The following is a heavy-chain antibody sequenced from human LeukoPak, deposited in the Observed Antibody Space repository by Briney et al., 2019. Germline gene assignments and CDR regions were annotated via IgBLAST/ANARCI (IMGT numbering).Heavy chain of an antibody. V-gene: IGHV3-23*01. D-gene: IGHD4-17*01. CDR1: GFSFSSYA. CDR2: ISGSGGNT. Sequence: GGSLRLSCAASGFSFSSYAMSWVRQAPGKGLEWVSIISGSGGNTYYADSVKGRFTISRDDSKNTLFLHINSLSVEDTAVYYCAAAVNTGRAEHYWGQGTLVTVSS. J-gene: IGHJ4*02. CDR3: AAAVNTGRAEHY.